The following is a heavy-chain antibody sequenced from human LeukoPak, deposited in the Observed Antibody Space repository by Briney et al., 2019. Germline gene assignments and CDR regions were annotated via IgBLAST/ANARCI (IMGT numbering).Heavy chain of an antibody. Sequence: SETLSLTCTVSGDSISSSSYYWGWIRQPPGKGLEWIGSIYYSGSTYYNPSLKSRVTISVDTSKNQCSLKLGSVTAADTAVYYCARHYFYGSGTYRPFDYWGQGTLVTVSS. CDR2: IYYSGST. CDR3: ARHYFYGSGTYRPFDY. V-gene: IGHV4-39*01. J-gene: IGHJ4*02. CDR1: GDSISSSSYY. D-gene: IGHD3-10*01.